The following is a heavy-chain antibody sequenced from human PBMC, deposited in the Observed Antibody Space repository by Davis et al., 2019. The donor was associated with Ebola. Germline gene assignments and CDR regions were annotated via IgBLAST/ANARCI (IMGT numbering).Heavy chain of an antibody. CDR1: GFTFRDAW. CDR3: ITDFRVVDSHEGSENFYVGDLNY. D-gene: IGHD3-10*02. J-gene: IGHJ4*02. V-gene: IGHV3-15*01. Sequence: PGGSLRLSCAASGFTFRDAWMSWVRQAPGRGLEWAGRIKANVDGGTIDYAAPVKDRFTISRDDSKNTLFLQMDSLKTEDAGVYYCITDFRVVDSHEGSENFYVGDLNYWGQGTLVTVSS. CDR2: IKANVDGGTI.